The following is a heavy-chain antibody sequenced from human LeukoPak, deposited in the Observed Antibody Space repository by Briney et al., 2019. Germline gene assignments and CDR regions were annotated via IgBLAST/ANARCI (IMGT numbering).Heavy chain of an antibody. CDR2: IKQDGSEK. CDR3: ARDLGPIVATTPNWFDP. J-gene: IGHJ5*02. Sequence: TGGSLRLSCAASGFTFSSYWMSWVRQAPGKGLEWVANIKQDGSEKYYVDSVKGRFTISRDNAKNTLYLQMNSLRAEDTAVYYCARDLGPIVATTPNWFDPWGQGTLVTVSS. V-gene: IGHV3-7*01. D-gene: IGHD5-12*01. CDR1: GFTFSSYW.